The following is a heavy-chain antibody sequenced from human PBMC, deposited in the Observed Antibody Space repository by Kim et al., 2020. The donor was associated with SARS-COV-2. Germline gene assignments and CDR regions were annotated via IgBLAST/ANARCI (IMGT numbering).Heavy chain of an antibody. V-gene: IGHV3-30*18. D-gene: IGHD3-10*01. CDR1: GFSFNNYG. Sequence: GGSLRLSCAASGFSFNNYGMHWVRQAPGKGLEWVAAISYEGSKKNYVDSVKGRFTISRDWSENTLYPQMNSLRPDDTAVYYDAKSTASIWFGQFRNYAFDIGGQGTMVTVSS. CDR2: ISYEGSKK. CDR3: AKSTASIWFGQFRNYAFDI. J-gene: IGHJ3*02.